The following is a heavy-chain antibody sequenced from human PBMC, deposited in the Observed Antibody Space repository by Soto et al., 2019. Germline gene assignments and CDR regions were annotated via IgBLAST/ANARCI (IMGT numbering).Heavy chain of an antibody. Sequence: PGGSLRLSCAASGFTFRSFTMNWVRQAPGKGLEWVSTISGSGGSTYYADSVKGRFTISRDNSKNTLYLQMNSLRAEDTAVYYCAKDQVVPAAHYVHNWFDPWGQGTLVTVSS. CDR2: ISGSGGST. D-gene: IGHD2-2*01. CDR3: AKDQVVPAAHYVHNWFDP. J-gene: IGHJ5*02. CDR1: GFTFRSFT. V-gene: IGHV3-23*01.